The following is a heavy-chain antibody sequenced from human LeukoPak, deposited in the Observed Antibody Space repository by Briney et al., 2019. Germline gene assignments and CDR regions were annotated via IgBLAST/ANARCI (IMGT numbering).Heavy chain of an antibody. CDR3: ATVAAAGAYRFDY. D-gene: IGHD6-13*01. V-gene: IGHV1-24*01. J-gene: IGHJ4*02. CDR2: FDPEDGET. Sequence: WASVKVSCKVSGYTLTELPMHWVRQAPGKGLEWMGGFDPEDGETIYAQKFQGRVTMTEDTSTDTAYMELSSLRSEDTAVYYCATVAAAGAYRFDYWGQGTLVTVSS. CDR1: GYTLTELP.